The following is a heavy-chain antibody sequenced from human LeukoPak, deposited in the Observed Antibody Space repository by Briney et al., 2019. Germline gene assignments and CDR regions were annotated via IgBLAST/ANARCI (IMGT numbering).Heavy chain of an antibody. V-gene: IGHV3-9*01. D-gene: IGHD3-10*01. CDR2: ISWNSGSI. J-gene: IGHJ4*02. CDR1: GFTFDDYA. CDR3: ARLMVRGVIGASN. Sequence: PGGSLRLSCAASGFTFDDYAMHWVRHAPGKGLEWVSGISWNSGSIGYADSVKGRFTISRDNAKNSLYLQMNSLRAEDTALYYCARLMVRGVIGASNWGQGTLVTVSS.